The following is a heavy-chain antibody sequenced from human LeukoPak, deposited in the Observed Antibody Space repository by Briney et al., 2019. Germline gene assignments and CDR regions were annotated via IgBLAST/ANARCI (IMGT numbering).Heavy chain of an antibody. V-gene: IGHV4-4*09. J-gene: IGHJ4*02. CDR3: ARQAYGSGVDF. D-gene: IGHD3-10*01. CDR1: GGSIINYY. CDR2: IHSSGTT. Sequence: SETLSLTCSVSGGSIINYYWSWIRQAPGKGLEWIGHIHSSGTTNYNPSLKSRVTISVDTSKNQFSLKLTSVTAADTAVVYCARQAYGSGVDFWGQGILVTVSS.